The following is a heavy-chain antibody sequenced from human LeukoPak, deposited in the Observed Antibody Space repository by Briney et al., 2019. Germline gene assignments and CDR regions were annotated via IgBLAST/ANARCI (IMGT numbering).Heavy chain of an antibody. V-gene: IGHV3-21*01. J-gene: IGHJ4*02. D-gene: IGHD3-10*01. Sequence: PGGSLRLSCAASGFTFTNAWMSWVRQTPGKGLEWVSSISSSSSYIYYADSVKGRFTISRDNAKNSLYLQMNSLRAEDTAVYYCARDGYYYDSGSYYREGYYFDYWGQGTLVTVSS. CDR3: ARDGYYYDSGSYYREGYYFDY. CDR1: GFTFTNAW. CDR2: ISSSSSYI.